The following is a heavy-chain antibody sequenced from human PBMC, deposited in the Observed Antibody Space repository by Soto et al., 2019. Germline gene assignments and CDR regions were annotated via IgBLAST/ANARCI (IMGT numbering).Heavy chain of an antibody. CDR2: ISSSSSTI. V-gene: IGHV3-48*02. CDR3: ASEYDYGDLIYDYYGMDV. D-gene: IGHD4-17*01. Sequence: EVQLVESGGGLVQPGGSLRLSCAASGFTFSSYSMNWVRQAPGKGLEWVSYISSSSSTIYYADSVKGRFTISRDNAKNSLYLQMNSLRDEDTAVYYCASEYDYGDLIYDYYGMDVWGQGTTVTVSS. J-gene: IGHJ6*02. CDR1: GFTFSSYS.